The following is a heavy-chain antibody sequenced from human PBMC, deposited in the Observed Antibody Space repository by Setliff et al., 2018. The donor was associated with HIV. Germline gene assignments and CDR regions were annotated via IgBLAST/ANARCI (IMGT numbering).Heavy chain of an antibody. CDR3: AKRRGSGTLYDAFDP. CDR2: IYDVGVT. CDR1: GGSLRTFH. Sequence: SETLSLTCTVSGGSLRTFHWTWLRQAPGKGLEWLGHIYDVGVTNYNPSLKNRVTISLDASQTRCSLTLASVTATDTAVYFCAKRRGSGTLYDAFDPWGQGILVTVPQ. J-gene: IGHJ5*02. V-gene: IGHV4-59*08. D-gene: IGHD3-10*01.